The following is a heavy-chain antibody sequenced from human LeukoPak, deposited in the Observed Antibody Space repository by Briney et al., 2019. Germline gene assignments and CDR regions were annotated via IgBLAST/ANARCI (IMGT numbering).Heavy chain of an antibody. Sequence: GGSLRLSCAASGFTFSSYSMSWVRQAPGKGLEWVSSISTSSSYIYYADSVKGRFTISRDNAKNSLYLQMNSLRAEDTAVYYCAELGITMIGGVWGKGTTVTISS. CDR3: AELGITMIGGV. D-gene: IGHD3-10*02. CDR1: GFTFSSYS. J-gene: IGHJ6*04. CDR2: ISTSSSYI. V-gene: IGHV3-21*01.